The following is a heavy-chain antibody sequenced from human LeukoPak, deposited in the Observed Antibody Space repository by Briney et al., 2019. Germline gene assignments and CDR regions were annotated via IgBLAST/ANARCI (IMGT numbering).Heavy chain of an antibody. CDR3: ARVGAARPYYYYYYMDV. CDR2: IGTAGDT. D-gene: IGHD6-6*01. J-gene: IGHJ6*03. V-gene: IGHV3-13*01. Sequence: GGSLRLFCAASGFTFSSYDMHWVRQATGKGSDWVSAIGTAGDTYYPGSVKGRFTISRDNSKNTLYLQMNSLRAEDTAVYYCARVGAARPYYYYYYMDVWGKGTTVTVSS. CDR1: GFTFSSYD.